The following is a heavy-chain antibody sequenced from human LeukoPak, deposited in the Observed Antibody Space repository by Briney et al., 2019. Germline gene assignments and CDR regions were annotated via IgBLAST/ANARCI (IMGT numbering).Heavy chain of an antibody. CDR2: IYPGDSDT. CDR3: ARRGIAAAGIGLNYFDY. CDR1: GYSLTNYW. J-gene: IGHJ4*02. Sequence: GESLKISWKGSGYSLTNYWIGRVRQMPGKGLEWRGIIYPGDSDTRYSPSFQGQVTISADKSIGTAYLQWSSLKASDTAMYYCARRGIAAAGIGLNYFDYWGQGTLVTVSS. V-gene: IGHV5-51*01. D-gene: IGHD6-13*01.